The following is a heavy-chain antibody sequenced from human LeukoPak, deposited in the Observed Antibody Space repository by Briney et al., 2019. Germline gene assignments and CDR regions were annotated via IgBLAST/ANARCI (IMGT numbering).Heavy chain of an antibody. Sequence: SETLSLTCTVSGGSISGYYWSWIRQPAGKGLEWIGRIFTSGSTNYNPSLKSRATMSVDTSKNQFSLRLISVTAADTAVYYCARGYSGSYYWFDPWGQGTLVTVSS. V-gene: IGHV4-4*07. CDR2: IFTSGST. J-gene: IGHJ5*02. D-gene: IGHD1-26*01. CDR1: GGSISGYY. CDR3: ARGYSGSYYWFDP.